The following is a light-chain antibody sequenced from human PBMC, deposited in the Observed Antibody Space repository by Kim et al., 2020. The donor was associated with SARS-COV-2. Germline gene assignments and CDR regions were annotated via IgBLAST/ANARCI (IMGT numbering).Light chain of an antibody. CDR1: SPNFGELY. J-gene: IGLJ3*02. V-gene: IGLV1-51*01. Sequence: SVLTQPPSVSATPGGMVTISCSGSSPNFGELYVSWYQRLPGTAPKLLLYDNDKRPSGIADRFSGSRSGTSATLGITGLQTGDEAVYFCAIWDASLGAVLFGGGTQLTVL. CDR3: AIWDASLGAVL. CDR2: DND.